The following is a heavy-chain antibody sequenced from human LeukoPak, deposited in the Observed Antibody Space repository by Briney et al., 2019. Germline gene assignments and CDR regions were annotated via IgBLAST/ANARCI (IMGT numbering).Heavy chain of an antibody. CDR2: ISYSGRT. CDR3: ARLRAYYYDSSGYYNFDF. J-gene: IGHJ4*02. V-gene: IGHV4-39*01. Sequence: SQTLSLTCTVSGGSTSSSSFYWGWIRQPPGKGLECIGRISYSGRTYYNPSRHSRVTISVDTSKNQFSLRLSSVTAADTAVYYCARLRAYYYDSSGYYNFDFWGQGTLVTVSS. CDR1: GGSTSSSSFY. D-gene: IGHD3-22*01.